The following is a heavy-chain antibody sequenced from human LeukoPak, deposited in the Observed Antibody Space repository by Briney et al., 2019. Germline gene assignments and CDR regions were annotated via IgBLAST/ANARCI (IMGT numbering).Heavy chain of an antibody. D-gene: IGHD1-26*01. J-gene: IGHJ5*02. Sequence: PGGSLRLSCAASGFTFSNFWMSWVRQAPGKGLEWVANIKQEGSEKYYVDSVKGRFTISRDNAKNSLCLQMNNLRAEDTAVYYCAGDLGPLGQGTLVTVSS. CDR3: AGDLGP. CDR2: IKQEGSEK. CDR1: GFTFSNFW. V-gene: IGHV3-7*01.